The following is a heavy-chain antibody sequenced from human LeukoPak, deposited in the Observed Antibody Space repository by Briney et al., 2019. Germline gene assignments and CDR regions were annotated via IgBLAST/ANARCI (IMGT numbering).Heavy chain of an antibody. CDR3: ARAAYNSSPDY. CDR2: INSDGSST. J-gene: IGHJ4*02. Sequence: GGSLRLSCAASGFTFSSYWMHWVRQAPGKGLVWVSRINSDGSSTSYADSVKGRFTISRDNAKNSLYLLMNSLRAEDTAVYYCARAAYNSSPDYWGQGTLVTVSS. V-gene: IGHV3-74*01. D-gene: IGHD6-6*01. CDR1: GFTFSSYW.